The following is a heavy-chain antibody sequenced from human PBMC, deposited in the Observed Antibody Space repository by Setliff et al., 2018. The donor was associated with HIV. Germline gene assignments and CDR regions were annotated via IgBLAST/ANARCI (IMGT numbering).Heavy chain of an antibody. V-gene: IGHV4-39*01. Sequence: SETLSLTCTVSGGSASNSRYYWAWIRQPPGKGLEYIGSIHYNEKTYYNPSLKSRVTISIDTSKSQFSLNLTSVTAADTAVYYCARAPPGIQNDAFDVWGQGTMVTVSS. CDR3: ARAPPGIQNDAFDV. J-gene: IGHJ3*01. CDR1: GGSASNSRYY. CDR2: IHYNEKT.